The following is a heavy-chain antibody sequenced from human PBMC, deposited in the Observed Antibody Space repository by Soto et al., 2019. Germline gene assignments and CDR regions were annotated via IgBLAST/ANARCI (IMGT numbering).Heavy chain of an antibody. CDR1: GFTFSSYG. J-gene: IGHJ5*02. D-gene: IGHD3-10*01. V-gene: IGHV3-48*01. CDR3: ARDATVWFGANWFDP. CDR2: ISSSSSTI. Sequence: PGGSLRLSCAASGFTFSSYGMHWVRQAPGKGLEWVSYISSSSSTIYYADSVKGRFTISRDNAKNSLYLQMNSLRAEDTAVYYCARDATVWFGANWFDPWGQGTLVTVSS.